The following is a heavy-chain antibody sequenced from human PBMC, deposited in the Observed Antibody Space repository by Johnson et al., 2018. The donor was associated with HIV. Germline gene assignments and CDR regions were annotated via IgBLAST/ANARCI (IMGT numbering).Heavy chain of an antibody. CDR2: IWYDGSNK. Sequence: QEKLVESGGGVVQPGRSLRLSCAASGFTFSSYAMHWVRQAPGKGLEWVAVIWYDGSNKYYADSVKGRFTISRDNSKNTLYLQMNSLRAEDTAVYYCAKGMGELLRIDAFDIWGQGTMVTVSS. CDR1: GFTFSSYA. CDR3: AKGMGELLRIDAFDI. V-gene: IGHV3-33*06. D-gene: IGHD1-26*01. J-gene: IGHJ3*02.